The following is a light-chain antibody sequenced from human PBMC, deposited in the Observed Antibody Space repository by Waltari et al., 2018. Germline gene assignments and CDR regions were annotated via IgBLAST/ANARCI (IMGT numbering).Light chain of an antibody. V-gene: IGKV1-5*03. CDR1: QRISTW. J-gene: IGKJ2*01. Sequence: DIQMSQSPSTLSASVGDRVTITCRASQRISTWLAWYQQKPVKAPKLLISRASTLESGVPSRFAGSGSGTEFTLTISSLQPDDFGTYYCQLYNSYVMYTFGQGTKLDIK. CDR2: RAS. CDR3: QLYNSYVMYT.